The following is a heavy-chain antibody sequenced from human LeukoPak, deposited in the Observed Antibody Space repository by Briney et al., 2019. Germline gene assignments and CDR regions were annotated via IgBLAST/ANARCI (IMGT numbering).Heavy chain of an antibody. J-gene: IGHJ5*02. CDR2: IIPISGTT. Sequence: SVKVSCKTSGGTFTSYAITWVRQAPGQGLEWMGKIIPISGTTNYAQKFQGRVTFTANESTSTACMELSSLRSEDTALYYCARKLRLGGNWFDPWGQGTLVTVSS. CDR3: ARKLRLGGNWFDP. D-gene: IGHD1-26*01. V-gene: IGHV1-69*13. CDR1: GGTFTSYA.